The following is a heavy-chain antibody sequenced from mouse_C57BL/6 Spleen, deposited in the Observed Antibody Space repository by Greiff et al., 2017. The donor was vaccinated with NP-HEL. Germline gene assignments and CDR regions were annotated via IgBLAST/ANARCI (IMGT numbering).Heavy chain of an antibody. CDR2: ISSGGSYT. V-gene: IGHV5-6*01. Sequence: EVKLMESGGDLVKPGGSLKLSCAASGFTFSSYGMSWVRQTPDKRLEWVATISSGGSYTYYPDSVKGRFTISRDNAKNTLYLQMSSLKSEDTAMYYCARHEGIYSDYWGQGTTLTVSS. CDR1: GFTFSSYG. CDR3: ARHEGIYSDY. J-gene: IGHJ2*01.